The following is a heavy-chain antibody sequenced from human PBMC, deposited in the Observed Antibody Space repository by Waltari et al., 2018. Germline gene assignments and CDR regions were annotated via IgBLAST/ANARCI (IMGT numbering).Heavy chain of an antibody. CDR2: IYYRGRT. CDR3: ASRTTTVTLSGLDY. CDR1: GGSTSSGDYY. J-gene: IGHJ4*02. Sequence: QVQLQESGPGLVKPSQTLSLTCTVSGGSTSSGDYYWSWLRQPPGKGLELIGYIYYRGRTYYNPSLKSRVTISVDTSKNQFSLKLSSVTAADTAVYYCASRTTTVTLSGLDYWGQGTLVTVSS. V-gene: IGHV4-30-4*08. D-gene: IGHD4-4*01.